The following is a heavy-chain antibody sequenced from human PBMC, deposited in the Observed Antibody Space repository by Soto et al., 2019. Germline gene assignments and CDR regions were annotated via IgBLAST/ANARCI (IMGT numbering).Heavy chain of an antibody. V-gene: IGHV1-58*01. D-gene: IGHD2-2*02. CDR1: GFTFTSSA. J-gene: IGHJ5*01. CDR3: ARGYCSSTSCYIGNWFDP. Sequence: SVKVSCKASGFTFTSSAVQWVRQARGQRLEWIGWIVVGSGNTNYAQKFQGRVTVTRNTSISTAYMELSSLRSEDTAVYYCARGYCSSTSCYIGNWFDPWGQGTLVTVSS. CDR2: IVVGSGNT.